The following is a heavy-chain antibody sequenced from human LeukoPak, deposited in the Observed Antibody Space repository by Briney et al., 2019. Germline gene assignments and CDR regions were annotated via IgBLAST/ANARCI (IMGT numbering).Heavy chain of an antibody. CDR2: TYYRSKWYN. CDR3: VRGSSSTSWYFDY. CDR1: GDSVSSNSAT. Sequence: SQTLSLTCDISGDSVSSNSATWTWIRQSPLRGLEWLGRTYYRSKWYNEYAVSVKSRITINPDTSKNRFSLQLNSVTPEDTAVYYCVRGSSSTSWYFDYWGQGTLVTVSS. V-gene: IGHV6-1*01. D-gene: IGHD2-2*01. J-gene: IGHJ4*02.